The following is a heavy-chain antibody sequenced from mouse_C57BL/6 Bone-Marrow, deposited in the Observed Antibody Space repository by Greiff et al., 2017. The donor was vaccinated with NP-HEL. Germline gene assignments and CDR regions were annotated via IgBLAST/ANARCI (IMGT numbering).Heavy chain of an antibody. V-gene: IGHV1-81*01. CDR2: IYPRSGNT. J-gene: IGHJ3*01. Sequence: QVQLKQSGAELARPGASVKLSCKASGYTFPSYGISWVKQRTGQGLEWIGEIYPRSGNTYYNEKFKGKATLTADKSSSTAYMELRSLTSEDSAVYFCARKGGYYAWFAYWGQGTLVTVSA. CDR3: ARKGGYYAWFAY. CDR1: GYTFPSYG. D-gene: IGHD2-3*01.